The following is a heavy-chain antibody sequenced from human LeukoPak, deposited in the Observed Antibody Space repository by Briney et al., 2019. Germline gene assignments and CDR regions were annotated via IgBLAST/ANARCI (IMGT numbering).Heavy chain of an antibody. CDR3: ARGRHPGSSFFDY. V-gene: IGHV1-2*02. Sequence: GASVKVSCKASGYTFTGYYLHWVRQAPGQGLEWMGWINPKRGGTNYAQKFQGRVSMSRDTSISTAYMELSRLISDDTAVYRCARGRHPGSSFFDYWGQGTVVTVSS. CDR1: GYTFTGYY. CDR2: INPKRGGT. J-gene: IGHJ4*02. D-gene: IGHD1-26*01.